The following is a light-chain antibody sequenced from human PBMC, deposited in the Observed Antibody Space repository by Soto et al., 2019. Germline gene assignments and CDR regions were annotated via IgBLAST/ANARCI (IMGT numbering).Light chain of an antibody. J-gene: IGKJ2*01. CDR1: QSVSNN. CDR3: QQYNNWPPYT. V-gene: IGKV3-15*01. Sequence: EIVMTQSPVTLSVSPGERATLSCRASQSVSNNIAWSQQRPGQAPRLRIYGTSIRATGIPGRFSGSGSGTEFSLTISSRQSEDFAVYYCQQYNNWPPYTFGQGTNLDIK. CDR2: GTS.